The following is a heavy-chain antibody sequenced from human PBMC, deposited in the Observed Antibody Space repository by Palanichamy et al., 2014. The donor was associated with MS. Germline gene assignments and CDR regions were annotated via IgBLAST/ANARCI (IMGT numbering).Heavy chain of an antibody. V-gene: IGHV4-59*01. J-gene: IGHJ4*02. CDR3: ARGPVAGTVHFDY. Sequence: QVQLQESGPGLVKPSETLSLTCTVSGGSMSSYYWSWTRQAPGKGLEWIGYIYYTGSTNYNPSLKSRVTISVDTSKNQFFLKLSSVTAADMAVYYCARGPVAGTVHFDYWGQGTLVTVSP. D-gene: IGHD6-19*01. CDR2: IYYTGST. CDR1: GGSMSSYY.